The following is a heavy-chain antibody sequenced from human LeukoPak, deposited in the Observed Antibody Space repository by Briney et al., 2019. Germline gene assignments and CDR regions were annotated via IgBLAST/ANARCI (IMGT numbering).Heavy chain of an antibody. CDR2: ISYDGSNK. V-gene: IGHV3-30-3*01. CDR3: AREEGSGWYSWFDP. Sequence: GRSLRLSCAASGFTFSSYAMHWVRQAPGKGLEWVAVISYDGSNKYYADSVKGRFTISRDNSKNTLCLQMNSLRAEDTAVYYCAREEGSGWYSWFDPWGQGTLVTVSS. CDR1: GFTFSSYA. D-gene: IGHD6-19*01. J-gene: IGHJ5*02.